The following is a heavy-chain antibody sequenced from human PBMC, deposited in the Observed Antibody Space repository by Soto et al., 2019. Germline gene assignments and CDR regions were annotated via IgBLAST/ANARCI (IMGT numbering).Heavy chain of an antibody. CDR3: ERDVLVTVSEYYYDYYGMDV. V-gene: IGHV1-3*01. D-gene: IGHD4-17*01. CDR1: GYNFTSYA. J-gene: IGHJ6*02. Sequence: GASVKVSCKASGYNFTSYAMHWVRQAPVQRLEWMGWINAGNGNTKYSQKFQGRVTITRDKSASTAYMELSRLKSEDTAVYYCERDVLVTVSEYYYDYYGMDVWGQGTTVTVSS. CDR2: INAGNGNT.